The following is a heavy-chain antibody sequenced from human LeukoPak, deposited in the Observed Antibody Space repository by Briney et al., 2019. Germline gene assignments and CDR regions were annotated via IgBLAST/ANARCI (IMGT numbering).Heavy chain of an antibody. V-gene: IGHV3-23*01. CDR3: AKGLQNFDY. CDR1: GFTFSTYA. Sequence: GGSLRLSCAASGFTFSTYAMSWVRQAPGKGLEWVSAISGSGRSTYYADSVKGRFTVSSDNSKNTLYLQMNSLRAEDTAVYYCAKGLQNFDYWGQGTLVTVPS. CDR2: ISGSGRST. J-gene: IGHJ4*02.